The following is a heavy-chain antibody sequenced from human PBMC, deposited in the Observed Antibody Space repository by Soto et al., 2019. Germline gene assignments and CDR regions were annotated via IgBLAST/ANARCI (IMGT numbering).Heavy chain of an antibody. CDR1: GGSISSSSYY. V-gene: IGHV4-39*01. J-gene: IGHJ4*02. Sequence: QLQLQESGPGLVKPSETLSLTCTVSGGSISSSSYYWGWIRQPPGKGLEWIGSIYYSGSTYYNPSLKSRVTISVDTSKNQFSLKLSSVTAADTAVYYCARHVSSSPLGPWFFDYWGQGTLVTVSS. CDR3: ARHVSSSPLGPWFFDY. CDR2: IYYSGST. D-gene: IGHD6-6*01.